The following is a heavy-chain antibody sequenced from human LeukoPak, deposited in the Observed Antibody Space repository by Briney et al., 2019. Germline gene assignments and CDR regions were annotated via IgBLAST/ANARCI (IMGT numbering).Heavy chain of an antibody. Sequence: GGSLRLSCAASGFTFSSYSMNWVRQAPGKGLEWVSYISSSSSSIYYADSVKGRFTISRDNAKNSPYLQMNSLRAEDTAVYYCAREPAAAGRNWFDPWGQGTLVTVSS. CDR2: ISSSSSSI. V-gene: IGHV3-48*01. CDR3: AREPAAAGRNWFDP. CDR1: GFTFSSYS. D-gene: IGHD6-13*01. J-gene: IGHJ5*02.